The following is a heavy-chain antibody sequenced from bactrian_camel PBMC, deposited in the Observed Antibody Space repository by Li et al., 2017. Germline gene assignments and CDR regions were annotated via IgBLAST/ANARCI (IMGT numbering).Heavy chain of an antibody. J-gene: IGHJ4*01. CDR2: IASDGTK. V-gene: IGHV3S53*01. CDR3: AAAPYVGASGYCYAHLVTEYSN. CDR1: EYAGQRVC. Sequence: VQLVESGGGSVEAGGSLTLSCQLSEYAGQRVCMGWFRQAPRKEREEVAAIASDGTKNYADSVKGRFIISQDSAKNTLYLQMNSLKPEDTAMYYCAAAPYVGASGYCYAHLVTEYSNSGQGTQVTVS. D-gene: IGHD1*01.